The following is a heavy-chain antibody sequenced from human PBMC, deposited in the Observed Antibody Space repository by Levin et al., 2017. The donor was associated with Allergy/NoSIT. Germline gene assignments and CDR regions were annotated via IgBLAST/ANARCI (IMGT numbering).Heavy chain of an antibody. CDR2: ISWDGDSV. D-gene: IGHD6-13*01. CDR1: GFTFDDYA. J-gene: IGHJ4*02. CDR3: TRVLVAAGPRLDY. V-gene: IGHV3-9*01. Sequence: LSLTCAASGFTFDDYAMHWVRQAPGKGLEWVSGISWDGDSVDYADSVKGRFTMSRDDSKSIAYLQMNGLKTEDTALYFCTRVLVAAGPRLDYWGQGTLVTVSS.